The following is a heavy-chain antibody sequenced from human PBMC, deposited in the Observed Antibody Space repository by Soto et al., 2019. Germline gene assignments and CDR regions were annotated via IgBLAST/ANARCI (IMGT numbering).Heavy chain of an antibody. V-gene: IGHV2-5*01. Sequence: QITLKESGPTLVKPTQPLTLTCIFSGFSLRTSGGGVGWIRQPQGQALEWLGFLYWNDDKRYRQSLKSRLTITKDTSTIRVVLTMTAIVPRYTAKEYCAKSGSCGWYGWFDAGGQATLVSVS. CDR3: AKSGSCGWYGWFDA. CDR1: GFSLRTSGGG. D-gene: IGHD6-19*01. CDR2: LYWNDDK. J-gene: IGHJ5*02.